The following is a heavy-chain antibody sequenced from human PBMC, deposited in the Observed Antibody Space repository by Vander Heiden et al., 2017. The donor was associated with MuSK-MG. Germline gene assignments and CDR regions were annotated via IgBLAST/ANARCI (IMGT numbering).Heavy chain of an antibody. V-gene: IGHV4-31*03. CDR1: GGSIIRGGYY. CDR2: IYYRGTT. J-gene: IGHJ4*02. Sequence: QVQLQESGPGLVKPSQPLSLTCTVSGGSIIRGGYYWSRIRQDPGKGLEWIGYIYYRGTTYYNPSLESRVSISVQTSKNQFSLQLSSVTAADTAVYYCARNSGYDYFDYWGQGTLVTVSS. D-gene: IGHD5-12*01. CDR3: ARNSGYDYFDY.